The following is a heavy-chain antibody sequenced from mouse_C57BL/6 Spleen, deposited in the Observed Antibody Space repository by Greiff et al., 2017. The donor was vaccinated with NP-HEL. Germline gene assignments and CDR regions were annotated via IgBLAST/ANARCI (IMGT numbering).Heavy chain of an antibody. Sequence: EVKLQESGPELVKPGASVKISCKASGYTFTDYYMNWVKQSHGKSLEWIGDINPNNGGTSYNQKFKGKATLTVDKSSSTAYMELRSLTSEDSAVYYCARLYYGSSFFDYWGQGTTLTVSS. CDR2: INPNNGGT. J-gene: IGHJ2*01. CDR3: ARLYYGSSFFDY. V-gene: IGHV1-26*01. CDR1: GYTFTDYY. D-gene: IGHD1-1*01.